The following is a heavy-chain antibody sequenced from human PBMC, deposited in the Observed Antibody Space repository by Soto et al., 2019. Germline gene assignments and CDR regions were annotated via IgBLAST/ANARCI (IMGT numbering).Heavy chain of an antibody. V-gene: IGHV3-30-3*01. J-gene: IGHJ5*02. Sequence: PGGSLRLSCAASGFTFSSYAMHWVRQAPGKGLEWVAVISYDGSNKYYADSVKGRFTISRDNSKNTLYLQMNSLRAEDTAVYYCARELTPSIAARPDWFDPWGQGTLVTVSS. CDR3: ARELTPSIAARPDWFDP. CDR2: ISYDGSNK. CDR1: GFTFSSYA. D-gene: IGHD6-6*01.